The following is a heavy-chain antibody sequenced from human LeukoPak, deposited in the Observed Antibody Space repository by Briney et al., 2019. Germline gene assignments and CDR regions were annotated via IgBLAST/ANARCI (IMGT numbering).Heavy chain of an antibody. CDR2: IKQDGSEK. D-gene: IGHD6-13*01. J-gene: IGHJ4*02. CDR3: ARATYSSSWYGFGY. V-gene: IGHV3-7*01. Sequence: GGSLRLSCAASGFTFSSYWMSWVRRAPGKGLEWVANIKQDGSEKYYVDSVKGRFTISRDNAKNSLYLQMNSLRAEDTAVYYCARATYSSSWYGFGYWGQGTLVTVSS. CDR1: GFTFSSYW.